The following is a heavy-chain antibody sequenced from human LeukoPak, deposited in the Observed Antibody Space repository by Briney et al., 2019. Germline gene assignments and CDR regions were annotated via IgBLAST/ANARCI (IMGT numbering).Heavy chain of an antibody. D-gene: IGHD5-12*01. J-gene: IGHJ4*02. CDR2: ISYDGSNK. CDR1: GFSVRDYA. V-gene: IGHV3-30-3*01. Sequence: GGSLRLSCAASGFSVRDYAMHWVRQAPGKGLEWVAIISYDGSNKYYADSVKGRFTISRDNSKNTLYLQMNSLRIEDTAVYYCARDRGPFSGYSTSRTIDYWSQGTLVTVSS. CDR3: ARDRGPFSGYSTSRTIDY.